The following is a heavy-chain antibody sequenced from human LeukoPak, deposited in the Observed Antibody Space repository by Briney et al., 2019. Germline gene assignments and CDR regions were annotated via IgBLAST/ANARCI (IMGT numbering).Heavy chain of an antibody. CDR1: GGSISSRTYY. V-gene: IGHV4-39*07. CDR2: IYYSGRT. CDR3: ASDKPSHYDDSGGRSPLGIDY. D-gene: IGHD3-22*01. Sequence: PSETLSLTCTVSGGSISSRTYYWGWICQPPGKGLEWIGSIYYSGRTLYNPSLKSRLTLSVDTSKNQFSLKLSSVTAADTAVYFCASDKPSHYDDSGGRSPLGIDYWGQGTQVTVSS. J-gene: IGHJ4*02.